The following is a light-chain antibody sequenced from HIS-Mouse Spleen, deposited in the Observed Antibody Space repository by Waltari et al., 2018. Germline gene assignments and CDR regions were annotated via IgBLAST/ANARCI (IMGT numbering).Light chain of an antibody. CDR1: PGISSY. Sequence: IQLTQSPSFLYASVGDRVTITSRASPGISSYLAWYQQKPGKAPKLLIYAASTLQSGVPSRFSGSGSGTEFTLTISSLQPEDFATYYCQQLNSYPPTFGQGTKVEIK. V-gene: IGKV1-9*01. CDR3: QQLNSYPPT. CDR2: AAS. J-gene: IGKJ1*01.